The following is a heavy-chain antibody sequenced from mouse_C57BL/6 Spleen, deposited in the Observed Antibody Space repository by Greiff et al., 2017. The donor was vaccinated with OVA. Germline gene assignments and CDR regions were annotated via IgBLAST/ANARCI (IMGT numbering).Heavy chain of an antibody. V-gene: IGHV14-2*01. J-gene: IGHJ2*01. CDR3: ARSTTVVGDY. CDR1: GFNIKDYY. D-gene: IGHD1-1*01. CDR2: IDPEDGDT. Sequence: EVQLQQSGAELVKPGASVKLSCTASGFNIKDYYMHWVKQRTEQGLEWIGRIDPEDGDTKYAPKFQGKATITADTSSNTAYLQLSSLTSEDTAVYYCARSTTVVGDYWGQGTTLTVSS.